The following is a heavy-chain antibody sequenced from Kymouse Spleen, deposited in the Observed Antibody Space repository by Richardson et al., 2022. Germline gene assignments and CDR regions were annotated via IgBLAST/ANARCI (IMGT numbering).Heavy chain of an antibody. CDR2: IYYSGST. CDR3: ARTMVRGVIMYYFDY. Sequence: QLQLQESGPGLVKPSETLSLTCTVSGGSISSSSYYWGWIRQPPGKGLEWIGSIYYSGSTYYNPSLKSRVTISVDTSKNQFSLKLSSVTAADTAVYYCARTMVRGVIMYYFDYWGQGTLVTVSS. J-gene: IGHJ4*02. V-gene: IGHV4-39*01. CDR1: GGSISSSSYY. D-gene: IGHD3-10*01.